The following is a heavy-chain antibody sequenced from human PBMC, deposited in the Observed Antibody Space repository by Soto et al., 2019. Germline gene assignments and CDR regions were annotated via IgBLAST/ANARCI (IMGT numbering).Heavy chain of an antibody. CDR3: ARDSSSGWFDY. CDR1: GFTVSNNY. D-gene: IGHD6-19*01. V-gene: IGHV3-53*01. Sequence: VGSLRLSCAASGFTVSNNYMTWVRQAPGKGLEWVSVIYSGGTTYHADSVKGRFTISRDNSKNTLYLQMNSLRADDTAVYYCARDSSSGWFDYWGQGTLVTVSS. CDR2: IYSGGTT. J-gene: IGHJ5*01.